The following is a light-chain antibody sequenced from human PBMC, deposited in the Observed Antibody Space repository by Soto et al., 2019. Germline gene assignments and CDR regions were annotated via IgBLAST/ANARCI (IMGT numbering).Light chain of an antibody. J-gene: IGKJ1*01. CDR2: KAS. V-gene: IGKV1-5*03. CDR3: QHYNSYSEA. Sequence: DIQMTQSPSSVSAFVGDRVTITCRASQGISRSLAWYQQKPGKAPKLLIYKASTLKSGVPSRFSGSGSGTEFTLTISSLQPDDFATYYCQHYNSYSEAFGQGTKVELK. CDR1: QGISRS.